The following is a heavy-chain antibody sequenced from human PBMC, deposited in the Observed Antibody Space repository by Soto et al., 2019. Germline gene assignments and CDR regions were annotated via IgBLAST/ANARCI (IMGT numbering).Heavy chain of an antibody. J-gene: IGHJ4*02. Sequence: VQLVESGGGVVQPGRSLRLSCAASAFTFRSYTMHWVRQAPGKGLEWVATISYDGSKTNYADSVRGRFTISRDNSKSTLFLQMDSLRPEDTAVYSCARDRDSSYFPPPYYFDSWGQGTLVTVSS. CDR2: ISYDGSKT. D-gene: IGHD4-4*01. CDR3: ARDRDSSYFPPPYYFDS. CDR1: AFTFRSYT. V-gene: IGHV3-30*04.